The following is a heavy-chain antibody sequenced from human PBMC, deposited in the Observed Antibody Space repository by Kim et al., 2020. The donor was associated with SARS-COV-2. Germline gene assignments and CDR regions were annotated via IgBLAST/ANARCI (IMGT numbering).Heavy chain of an antibody. D-gene: IGHD6-19*01. J-gene: IGHJ4*02. Sequence: GGSLRLSCAASGFTFSSYWMSWVRQAPGKGLEWVANIKQDGSEKYYVDSVKGRFTISRDNAKNSLYLQMNSLRAEDTAVYYCARAPIITYSSGWLDYWGQGTLVTVSS. CDR2: IKQDGSEK. CDR1: GFTFSSYW. CDR3: ARAPIITYSSGWLDY. V-gene: IGHV3-7*03.